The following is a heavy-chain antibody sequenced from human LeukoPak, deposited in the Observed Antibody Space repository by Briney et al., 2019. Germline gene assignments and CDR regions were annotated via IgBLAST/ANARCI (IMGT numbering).Heavy chain of an antibody. V-gene: IGHV1-2*02. D-gene: IGHD3-22*01. CDR2: INPNSGGT. CDR1: GYTFTGYY. Sequence: ASVKVSCKASGYTFTGYYMHWVRQAPGQGLEWMGWINPNSGGTNYAQKFQGRVTMTRDTSISTAYMELSRLRSDDTAVYYCARHYYDSSGYADAFDIWGQGTMVTVSS. J-gene: IGHJ3*02. CDR3: ARHYYDSSGYADAFDI.